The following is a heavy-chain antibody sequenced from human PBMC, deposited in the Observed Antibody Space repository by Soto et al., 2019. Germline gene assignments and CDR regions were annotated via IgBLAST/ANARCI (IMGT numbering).Heavy chain of an antibody. CDR2: IYYSGST. V-gene: IGHV4-31*03. J-gene: IGHJ4*02. D-gene: IGHD6-13*01. CDR1: GGSISSGVYY. CDR3: ARGFSSSWSLDY. Sequence: SETLSLTCTVSGGSISSGVYYWSWIRQHPGKGLEWIGYIYYSGSTYYDPSLKSRVTISVDTSKNQFSLKLSSVTAADTAVYYCARGFSSSWSLDYWGQGTLVTVSS.